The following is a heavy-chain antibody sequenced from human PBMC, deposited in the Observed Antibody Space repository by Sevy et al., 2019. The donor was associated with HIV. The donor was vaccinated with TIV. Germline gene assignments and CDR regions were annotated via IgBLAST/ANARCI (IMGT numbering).Heavy chain of an antibody. CDR1: GFTFSSYG. D-gene: IGHD6-13*01. CDR2: IRYDGSNK. CDR3: AKDPARSSWYPYYFDY. Sequence: GGSLRLSCAASGFTFSSYGMHWVRQAPGKGLEWVAFIRYDGSNKYYADSVKGRFTISRDNSKNTLYLQMNSLRAEDTAVYYCAKDPARSSWYPYYFDYWGQGTLVTVSS. V-gene: IGHV3-30*02. J-gene: IGHJ4*02.